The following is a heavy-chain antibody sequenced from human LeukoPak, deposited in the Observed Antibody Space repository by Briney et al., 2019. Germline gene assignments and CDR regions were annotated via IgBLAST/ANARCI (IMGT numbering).Heavy chain of an antibody. J-gene: IGHJ4*02. CDR3: ARGGHDSMPDY. Sequence: PGGSLRLSCAASGFTFSSYGMHWVRQAPGKGLEWVAVISYDGNNKYYADSVKGRFTVSRDNSKNTLYLQMNSLRAEDTAVYYGARGGHDSMPDYWGQGTLVTVSS. CDR1: GFTFSSYG. CDR2: ISYDGNNK. V-gene: IGHV3-30*03. D-gene: IGHD3-22*01.